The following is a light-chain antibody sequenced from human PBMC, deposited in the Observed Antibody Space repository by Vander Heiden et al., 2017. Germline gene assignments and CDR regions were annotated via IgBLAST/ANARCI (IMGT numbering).Light chain of an antibody. CDR2: SNN. V-gene: IGLV1-44*01. Sequence: QSVLTQPPSASGTPGQRVTISCSGSSSNTGSNTVDWYQQLPGTAPKLLIYSNNQRPSGVPDRISGSKSGTSAYLAISGLQSEDEADYYCAAWDDSLSGYVFGTGTKVTVL. J-gene: IGLJ1*01. CDR1: SSNTGSNT. CDR3: AAWDDSLSGYV.